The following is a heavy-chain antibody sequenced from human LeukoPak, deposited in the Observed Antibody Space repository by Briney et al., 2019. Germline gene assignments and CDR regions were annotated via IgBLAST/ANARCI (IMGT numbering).Heavy chain of an antibody. CDR1: GFTFSSYE. V-gene: IGHV3-48*03. CDR3: ESRYYYDSSGYQYYFDY. Sequence: GGSLRLSCAASGFTFSSYEMNWVRQAPGKGLECVSDISSSGSTIYYADSVKGRFTISRDNAKNSLYMQMNSLRAEDTAVYYCESRYYYDSSGYQYYFDYWGQGTLVTVSS. D-gene: IGHD3-22*01. CDR2: ISSSGSTI. J-gene: IGHJ4*02.